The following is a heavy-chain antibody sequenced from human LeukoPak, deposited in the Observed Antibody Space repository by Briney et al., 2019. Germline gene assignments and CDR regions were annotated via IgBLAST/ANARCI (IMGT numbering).Heavy chain of an antibody. CDR2: IYYSGST. J-gene: IGHJ4*02. CDR1: GGSISSYY. Sequence: PSETLSLTCSVSGGSISSYYWSWIRQPPGEGLEWIGYIYYSGSTNYNPSLKSRVTISVDTSKNQFSLKLSSVTAADTAVYYCARGYDWFDYWGQGTLVTVSS. V-gene: IGHV4-59*01. D-gene: IGHD3-3*01. CDR3: ARGYDWFDY.